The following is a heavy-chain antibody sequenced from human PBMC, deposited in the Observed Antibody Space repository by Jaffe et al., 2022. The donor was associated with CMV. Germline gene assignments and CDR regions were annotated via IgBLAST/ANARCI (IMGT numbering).Heavy chain of an antibody. CDR1: GYSFTSYW. V-gene: IGHV5-10-1*03. CDR3: ARHPLGDWNYEGWFDP. CDR2: IDPSDSYT. J-gene: IGHJ5*02. D-gene: IGHD1-7*01. Sequence: EVQLVQSGAEVKKPGESLRISCKGSGYSFTSYWISWVRQMPGKGLEWMGRIDPSDSYTNYSPSFQGHVTISADKSISTAYLQWSSLKASDTAMYYCARHPLGDWNYEGWFDPWGQGTLVTVSS.